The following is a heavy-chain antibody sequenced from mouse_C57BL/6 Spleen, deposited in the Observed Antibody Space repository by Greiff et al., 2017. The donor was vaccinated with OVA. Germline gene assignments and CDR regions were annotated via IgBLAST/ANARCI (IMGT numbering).Heavy chain of an antibody. CDR2: IYPGDGDT. CDR1: GYAFSSSW. J-gene: IGHJ3*01. Sequence: QVQLQQSGPELVKPGASVKISCKASGYAFSSSWMNWVKQRPGKGLEWIGRIYPGDGDTNYNGKFKGKATLTADKSSSTAYMQLSSLTSEDSAVYFCARCWDEEGFAYWGQGTLVTVSA. CDR3: ARCWDEEGFAY. D-gene: IGHD4-1*01. V-gene: IGHV1-82*01.